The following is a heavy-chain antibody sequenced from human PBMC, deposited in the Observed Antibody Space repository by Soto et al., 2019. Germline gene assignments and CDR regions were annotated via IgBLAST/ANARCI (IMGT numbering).Heavy chain of an antibody. J-gene: IGHJ4*02. Sequence: GGSLRLSCAASGFTLSTYAMSWVRQAPGKGLEWVSTIDNSGGITYYADSVKGRFTISRDNSKNTLYLQMNSLRAEDTAVYYCAKGGYNYGFLFDCWGQGTLVTVSS. D-gene: IGHD5-18*01. V-gene: IGHV3-23*05. CDR1: GFTLSTYA. CDR3: AKGGYNYGFLFDC. CDR2: IDNSGGIT.